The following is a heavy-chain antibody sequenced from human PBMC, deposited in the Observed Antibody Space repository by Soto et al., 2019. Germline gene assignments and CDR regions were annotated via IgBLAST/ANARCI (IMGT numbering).Heavy chain of an antibody. V-gene: IGHV3-30-3*01. CDR1: GFTFSSYA. CDR2: ISYDGSNK. Sequence: QVQLVESGGGVVQPGRSLRLSCAASGFTFSSYAMHWVRQAPGKGLEWVAVISYDGSNKYYADSVKGRFTISRDNSKNTLYLQMNSLRAEDTAVYYCARDADYGDYGGYFDYWGQGTLVTVSS. CDR3: ARDADYGDYGGYFDY. J-gene: IGHJ4*02. D-gene: IGHD4-17*01.